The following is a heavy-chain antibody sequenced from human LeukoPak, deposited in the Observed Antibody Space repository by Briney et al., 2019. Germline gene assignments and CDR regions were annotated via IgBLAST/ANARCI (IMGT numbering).Heavy chain of an antibody. J-gene: IGHJ5*02. CDR2: ISSRSSYI. D-gene: IGHD3-3*01. Sequence: GGSLRLSCAASGFTFSGYSMNWVRQAPGKGLEWVSSISSRSSYIYYTDSVKGRFAISRDNAKNSLYLQMNTLRAEDTAVYYCARDITIFGVVMRGWFDPWGQGTLVTVSS. CDR1: GFTFSGYS. CDR3: ARDITIFGVVMRGWFDP. V-gene: IGHV3-21*01.